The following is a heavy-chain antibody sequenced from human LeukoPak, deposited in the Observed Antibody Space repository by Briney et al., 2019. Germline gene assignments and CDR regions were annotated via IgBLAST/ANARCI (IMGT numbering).Heavy chain of an antibody. Sequence: GEPLKISCKGSGYSFTSYWIGWVRQMPGKGLEWMGIIYPGASDTRYSPSFQGQVTISADKSINTAYLQWSSLKASDTAMYYCARHYSSSWYQLASAFDIWGQGTMVTVSS. CDR3: ARHYSSSWYQLASAFDI. V-gene: IGHV5-51*01. CDR2: IYPGASDT. CDR1: GYSFTSYW. J-gene: IGHJ3*02. D-gene: IGHD6-13*01.